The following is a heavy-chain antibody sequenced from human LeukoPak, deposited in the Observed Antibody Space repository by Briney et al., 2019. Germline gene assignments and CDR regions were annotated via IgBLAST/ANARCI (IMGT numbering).Heavy chain of an antibody. CDR2: INHSGST. Sequence: PSETLSLTCAVYGGSFSGYYWSWIRQPPGKGLEWIGEINHSGSTNYNPSLKSRATISVDTSKNQFSLKLSSVTAADTAVYYCARDATNPFDYWGQGTLVTVSS. V-gene: IGHV4-34*01. CDR1: GGSFSGYY. CDR3: ARDATNPFDY. J-gene: IGHJ4*02. D-gene: IGHD1-26*01.